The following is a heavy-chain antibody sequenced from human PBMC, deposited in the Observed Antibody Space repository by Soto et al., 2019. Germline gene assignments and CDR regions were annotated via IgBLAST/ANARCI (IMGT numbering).Heavy chain of an antibody. CDR3: ARLVDYGDLYYFDY. D-gene: IGHD4-17*01. CDR1: GGSISSSSYY. Sequence: SETLSLTCTVSGGSISSSSYYWGWIRQPPGKGLEWIGSIYYSGSTYYNPSLKSRVTISVDTSKNQFSLKLSSVTAADTAVYYCARLVDYGDLYYFDYWGQGTLVTVSS. CDR2: IYYSGST. V-gene: IGHV4-39*01. J-gene: IGHJ4*02.